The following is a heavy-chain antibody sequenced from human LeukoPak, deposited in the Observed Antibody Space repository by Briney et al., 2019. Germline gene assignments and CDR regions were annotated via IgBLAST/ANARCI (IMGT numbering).Heavy chain of an antibody. Sequence: SVKVSCKASGGTFSSYAISWVRQAPGQGLEWMGRIIPIFGTANYAQKFQGRVTITTDESTSTAYIELSSLRSEDTAVYYCARPQSEYDFWSGSTFDYRGQGTLVTVSS. D-gene: IGHD3-3*01. J-gene: IGHJ4*02. CDR1: GGTFSSYA. V-gene: IGHV1-69*05. CDR3: ARPQSEYDFWSGSTFDY. CDR2: IIPIFGTA.